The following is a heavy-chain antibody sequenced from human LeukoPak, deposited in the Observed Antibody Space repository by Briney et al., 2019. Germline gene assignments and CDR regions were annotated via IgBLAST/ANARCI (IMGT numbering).Heavy chain of an antibody. V-gene: IGHV3-53*01. CDR2: IYSGGST. Sequence: GGSLRLSCAASGFTVSSNYMSWVRQAPGKGLEWVSVIYSGGSTYYADSVKGRFTISRDNSKNTLYLQMNSLRAEDTAVYYCARIIEMATDAFDIWGQGTMVTV. J-gene: IGHJ3*02. CDR3: ARIIEMATDAFDI. D-gene: IGHD5-24*01. CDR1: GFTVSSNY.